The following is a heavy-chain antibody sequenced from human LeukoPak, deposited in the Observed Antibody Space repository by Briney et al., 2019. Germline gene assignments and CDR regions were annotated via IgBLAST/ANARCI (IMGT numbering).Heavy chain of an antibody. D-gene: IGHD6-13*01. CDR3: ARQGYISIYFDY. CDR1: GVSISSSYYY. CDR2: IYYSGST. J-gene: IGHJ4*02. V-gene: IGHV4-39*01. Sequence: SETLSLTCTVSGVSISSSYYYWGWIRQPPGKGLEWIGGIYYSGSTYYNPSLKSRVTISVDTSKNQFSLKLSSVTAADTAVYYCARQGYISIYFDYWGQGTLVTVSS.